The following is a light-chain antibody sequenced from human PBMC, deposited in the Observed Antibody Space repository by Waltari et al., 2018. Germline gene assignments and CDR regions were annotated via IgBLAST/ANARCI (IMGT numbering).Light chain of an antibody. J-gene: IGLJ3*02. V-gene: IGLV2-14*03. CDR1: SSDFGANKY. Sequence: QSALTQPASVSGSPGQSITISCTATSSDFGANKYVSWYQQHPGKAPRVVIYGVTERPSGVSTRFAGTKSGSTASLTISGLQTEDEADYYCSSRTNSITWVFGGGTKVTVL. CDR3: SSRTNSITWV. CDR2: GVT.